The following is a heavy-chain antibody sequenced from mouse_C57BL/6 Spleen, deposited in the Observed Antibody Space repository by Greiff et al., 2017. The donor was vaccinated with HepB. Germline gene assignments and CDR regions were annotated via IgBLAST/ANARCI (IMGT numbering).Heavy chain of an antibody. D-gene: IGHD2-3*01. CDR1: GYTFTSYW. CDR3: ARGDGYYVWFAY. V-gene: IGHV1-72*01. CDR2: IDPNSGGT. Sequence: QVQLKQPGAELVKPGASVKLSCKASGYTFTSYWMHWVKQRPGRGLEWIGRIDPNSGGTKYNEKFKSTATLTVDKPSSTAYMQLSSLTSEDSAVYYCARGDGYYVWFAYWGQGTLVTVSA. J-gene: IGHJ3*01.